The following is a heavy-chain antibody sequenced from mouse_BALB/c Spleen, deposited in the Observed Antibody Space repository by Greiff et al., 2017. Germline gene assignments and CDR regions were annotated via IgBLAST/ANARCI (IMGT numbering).Heavy chain of an antibody. Sequence: EVQLVESGGGLVKPGGSLKLSCAASGFTFSSYAMSWVRQSPEKRLEWVAEISSGGSYTYYPDTVTGRFTISRDNAKNTLYLEMSSLRSEDTAMYYCAIWLRRYAMDDWGQGTSVTVSS. CDR2: ISSGGSYT. J-gene: IGHJ4*01. D-gene: IGHD2-2*01. V-gene: IGHV5-9-4*01. CDR3: AIWLRRYAMDD. CDR1: GFTFSSYA.